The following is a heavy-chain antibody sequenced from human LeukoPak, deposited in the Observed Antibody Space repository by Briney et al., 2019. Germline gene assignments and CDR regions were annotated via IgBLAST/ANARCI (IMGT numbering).Heavy chain of an antibody. CDR2: IDQDGSVK. CDR3: SSAGAAGGARWYLDL. D-gene: IGHD6-13*01. V-gene: IGHV3-7*01. Sequence: GGSLRLSCEVSGFTSRSYWISWVRQAPGKGLEWVANIDQDGSVKNHVDSVKGRFTISRDNAKSSVYLQMNSLRDEDTAVYYCSSAGAAGGARWYLDLWGRGTLVTVSS. CDR1: GFTSRSYW. J-gene: IGHJ2*01.